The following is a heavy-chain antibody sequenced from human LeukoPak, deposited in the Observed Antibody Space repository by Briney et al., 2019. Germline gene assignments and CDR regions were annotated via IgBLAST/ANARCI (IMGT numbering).Heavy chain of an antibody. J-gene: IGHJ4*02. Sequence: SETLSLTCTVSGGSISSYYWSWIRQPPGKGLEWIGYIYYSGSTNYNPSLKSRVTISVDTSKNQFSLSLNSVTAADTAVYYCAASLWFGIYPDYWGQGSLVTVSS. CDR3: AASLWFGIYPDY. V-gene: IGHV4-59*12. D-gene: IGHD3-10*01. CDR1: GGSISSYY. CDR2: IYYSGST.